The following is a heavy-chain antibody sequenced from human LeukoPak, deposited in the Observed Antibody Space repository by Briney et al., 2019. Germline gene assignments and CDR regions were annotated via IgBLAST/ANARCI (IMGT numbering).Heavy chain of an antibody. CDR3: ARDDSFHGGAFDI. Sequence: SETLSLTCTVSGGSINSYYWSWIRQPPGKGLEWIGYIYYSGSTNYNPSLKSRVTISVDTSKNQFSLKLSSVTAADTAVYYCARDDSFHGGAFDIWGQGTMVTVSS. CDR1: GGSINSYY. CDR2: IYYSGST. V-gene: IGHV4-59*01. J-gene: IGHJ3*02. D-gene: IGHD4-23*01.